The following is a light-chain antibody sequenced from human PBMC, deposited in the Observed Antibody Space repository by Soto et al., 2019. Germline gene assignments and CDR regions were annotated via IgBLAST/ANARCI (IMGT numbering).Light chain of an antibody. CDR2: DVT. V-gene: IGLV2-11*01. J-gene: IGLJ1*01. CDR1: SSDVGRYNY. Sequence: QSALTQPRSVSLSPGHSVTISCTGTSSDVGRYNYVSWYQQHPGKAPKLIIYDVTKRPSGVPDRFSGSKSGNTASLTISGLQAEDEVDYYCCSYAGGYIFVFGTGTKVTVL. CDR3: CSYAGGYIFV.